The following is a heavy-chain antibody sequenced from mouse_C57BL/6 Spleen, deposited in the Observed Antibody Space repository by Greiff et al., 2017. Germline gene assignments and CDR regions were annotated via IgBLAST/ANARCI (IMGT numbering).Heavy chain of an antibody. J-gene: IGHJ4*01. Sequence: EVNVVESGGGLVQPGGSLKLSCAASGFTFSDYYMYWVRQTPEKRLEWVAYISNGGGSTYYPDTVKGRFTISRDNAKNTLYLQMSRLKSEDTAMYYCARHAYPYAMDYWGQGTSVTVSS. CDR3: ARHAYPYAMDY. D-gene: IGHD2-10*01. CDR2: ISNGGGST. V-gene: IGHV5-12*01. CDR1: GFTFSDYY.